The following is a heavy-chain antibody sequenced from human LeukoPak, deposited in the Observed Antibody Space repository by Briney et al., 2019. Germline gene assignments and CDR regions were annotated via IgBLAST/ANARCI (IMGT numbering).Heavy chain of an antibody. CDR3: ARGRSLNAFDI. J-gene: IGHJ3*02. V-gene: IGHV4-59*01. CDR1: GGSISSYY. CDR2: IYYSGST. Sequence: PSETLSLICTVSGGSISSYYWSWIRQPPGKGLEWIGYIYYSGSTNYNPPLKSRVTISVDTSKNQFSLKLSSVTAADTAVYYCARGRSLNAFDIWGQGTMVTVSS.